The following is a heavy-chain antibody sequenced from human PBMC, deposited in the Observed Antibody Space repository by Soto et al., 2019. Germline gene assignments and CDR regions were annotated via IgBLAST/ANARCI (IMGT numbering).Heavy chain of an antibody. Sequence: EVRLVESGGGLVQPGRSLRLSCAASGFTFDDYAMHWVRQAPGKGLEWVSGISWNSGSIGYADSVKGRFTISRDNAKNSLYMQMNSLRAEDTALYYCAKDISPPRGYDFGGFDYWGQGTLVTVSS. CDR3: AKDISPPRGYDFGGFDY. V-gene: IGHV3-9*01. J-gene: IGHJ4*02. CDR2: ISWNSGSI. CDR1: GFTFDDYA. D-gene: IGHD5-12*01.